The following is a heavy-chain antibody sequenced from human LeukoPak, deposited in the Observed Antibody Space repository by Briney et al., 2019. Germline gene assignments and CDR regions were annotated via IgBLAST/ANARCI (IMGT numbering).Heavy chain of an antibody. CDR2: INHSGST. J-gene: IGHJ4*02. V-gene: IGHV4-34*01. CDR3: ASIDFWSNY. Sequence: SETLSLTCAVYGGSFSGYYWSWIRQPPGKGLEWIGEINHSGSTSYNPSLKSRVTMSVDTSKNQFSLKLSSVTAADTAVYYCASIDFWSNYWGQGTLVTVSS. D-gene: IGHD3-3*01. CDR1: GGSFSGYY.